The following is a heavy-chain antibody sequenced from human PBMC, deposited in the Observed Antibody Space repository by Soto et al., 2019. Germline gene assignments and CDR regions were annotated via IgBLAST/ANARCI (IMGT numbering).Heavy chain of an antibody. CDR1: GDSVNSYY. Sequence: ETLSLTCTVTGDSVNSYYWSWMRQPPGKGLEWIGYVYNSGSTNYNPSLKSRVTISEDTSKSQFSLKVNSMTAADTAVYYCARYRREAVTGYTLDNWGQGILVTVSS. V-gene: IGHV4-59*02. CDR2: VYNSGST. D-gene: IGHD4-4*01. J-gene: IGHJ4*02. CDR3: ARYRREAVTGYTLDN.